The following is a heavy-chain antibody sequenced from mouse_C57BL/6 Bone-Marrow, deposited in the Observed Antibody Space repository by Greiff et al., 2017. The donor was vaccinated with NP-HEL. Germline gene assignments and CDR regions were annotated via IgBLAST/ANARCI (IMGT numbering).Heavy chain of an antibody. V-gene: IGHV1-69*01. J-gene: IGHJ1*03. CDR1: GYTFTSYW. Sequence: QVQLQQPGAELVMPGASVKLSCKASGYTFTSYWMHWVKQRPGQGLEWIGEIDPSDSYTNYNQKFKGKSTLTVDKSSSTAYMQLSSLTSEDSAVYYWARECTLGAHWYFGVWGTGTTVTVSS. CDR2: IDPSDSYT. D-gene: IGHD2-14*01. CDR3: ARECTLGAHWYFGV.